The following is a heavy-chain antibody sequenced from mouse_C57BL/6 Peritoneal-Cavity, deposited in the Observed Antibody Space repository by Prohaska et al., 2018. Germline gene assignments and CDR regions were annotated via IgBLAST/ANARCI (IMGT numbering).Heavy chain of an antibody. CDR1: VYTFTSYW. D-gene: IGHD2-1*01. CDR3: ARGGYYGNPYWYFDV. Sequence: QVQLQQPGAELVMPGASVKLSCKASVYTFTSYWMHWVTQRPGQGLEWIGEIDPSDSYTNYNQKFKGKATLTVDKSSSTAYMQLSSLTSEDSAVYYCARGGYYGNPYWYFDVWGTGTTVTVSS. V-gene: IGHV1-69*01. CDR2: IDPSDSYT. J-gene: IGHJ1*03.